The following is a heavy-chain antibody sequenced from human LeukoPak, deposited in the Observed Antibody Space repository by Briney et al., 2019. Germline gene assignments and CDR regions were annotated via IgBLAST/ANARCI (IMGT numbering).Heavy chain of an antibody. CDR2: ISSSSSYI. V-gene: IGHV3-21*04. CDR3: ARDLAVAGTFGY. CDR1: GFTFSSYS. Sequence: PGGSLRLSCAASGFTFSSYSMNWVRQAPGKGLEWVSSISSSSSYIYYADSVKGRFTISRDNAKNSLYLQMNSLRSDDTAVYYCARDLAVAGTFGYWGQGTLVTVSS. D-gene: IGHD6-19*01. J-gene: IGHJ4*02.